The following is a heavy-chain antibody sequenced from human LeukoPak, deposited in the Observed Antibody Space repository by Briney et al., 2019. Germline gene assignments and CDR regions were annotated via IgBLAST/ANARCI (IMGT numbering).Heavy chain of an antibody. D-gene: IGHD2-2*01. CDR2: ISGSGGST. CDR3: AKDRSSTSSDHWFDP. J-gene: IGHJ5*02. CDR1: GFTFSSYA. V-gene: IGHV3-23*01. Sequence: PGGSLRLSCAASGFTFSSYAMSWVRQAPGKGLEWVSAISGSGGSTYYADSVKGRFTISRDNSKNTLYLQMNSLRAEDTVVYYGAKDRSSTSSDHWFDPWGQGTLVTVSS.